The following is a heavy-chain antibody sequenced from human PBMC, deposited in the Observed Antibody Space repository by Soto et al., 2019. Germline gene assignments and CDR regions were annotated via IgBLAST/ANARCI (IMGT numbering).Heavy chain of an antibody. CDR1: GFSFTIAW. CDR3: VADVAEVGAGELDY. D-gene: IGHD3-16*01. Sequence: EVQLMESGGGLVEPGGSLRLSCTASGFSFTIAWMTWVRQAPGKGLEWLGRVKSRSSGGTVDYAAPVKGRFTISRDDSQNTVILQMNRLKMEDTAVYHCVADVAEVGAGELDYWGQGALVTVSS. CDR2: VKSRSSGGTV. J-gene: IGHJ4*02. V-gene: IGHV3-15*01.